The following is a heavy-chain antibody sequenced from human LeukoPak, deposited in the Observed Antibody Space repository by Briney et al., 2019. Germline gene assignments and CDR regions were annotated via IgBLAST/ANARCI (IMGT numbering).Heavy chain of an antibody. CDR1: GFTFSRYG. CDR2: TRSDGSNK. Sequence: GGSLRLSCAASGFTFSRYGIHWVRQAPGKGLEWVAFTRSDGSNKYYADSVKGRFTISRDNSKNTLYLQMNSLRAEDTAVYYCAKGYCSTISCHDAFDIWGQGTMVTVSS. J-gene: IGHJ3*02. V-gene: IGHV3-30*02. D-gene: IGHD2-2*01. CDR3: AKGYCSTISCHDAFDI.